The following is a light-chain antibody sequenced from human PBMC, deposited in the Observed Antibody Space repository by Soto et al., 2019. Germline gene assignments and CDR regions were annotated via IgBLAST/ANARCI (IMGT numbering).Light chain of an antibody. J-gene: IGKJ4*01. CDR2: FGS. CDR1: QSLLHSSGHNC. Sequence: DIVMTQSPLSLPVTPGEPASISCRSSQSLLHSSGHNCLDWYLQKPGQSPQLLIYFGSNRAYGVTDRFSGSGSGTDFTLKISRVEAEDVGLYYCMQTLQTPLTFGGGTKVEIK. V-gene: IGKV2-28*01. CDR3: MQTLQTPLT.